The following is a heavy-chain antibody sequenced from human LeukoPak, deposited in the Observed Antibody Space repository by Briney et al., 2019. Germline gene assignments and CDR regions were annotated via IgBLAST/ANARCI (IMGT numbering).Heavy chain of an antibody. J-gene: IGHJ6*03. V-gene: IGHV3-7*01. Sequence: PGRTLRLSCAVSGFTFSRYWMSWVRQAPAQGLEWVANINQDGSGKYYVDSLKGRFTISRDSAKNSLYLQMNSLRAEDTAVYYCTRDSQDSYVYHMVVWGKGTTVTVSS. D-gene: IGHD3-10*02. CDR3: TRDSQDSYVYHMVV. CDR1: GFTFSRYW. CDR2: INQDGSGK.